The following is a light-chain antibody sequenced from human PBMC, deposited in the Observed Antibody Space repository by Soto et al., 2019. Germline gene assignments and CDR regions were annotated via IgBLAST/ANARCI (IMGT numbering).Light chain of an antibody. CDR2: EGS. V-gene: IGLV2-23*01. J-gene: IGLJ1*01. Sequence: ALTQPASVSGSPGQSITISCTGTSSDVGSYNLVSWYQQHPGKAPKLMIYEGSKRPSGVSNRFSGSKSGNTASLTISGLQAEDEADYYCCSYAGTVYVFGTGTKVTVL. CDR3: CSYAGTVYV. CDR1: SSDVGSYNL.